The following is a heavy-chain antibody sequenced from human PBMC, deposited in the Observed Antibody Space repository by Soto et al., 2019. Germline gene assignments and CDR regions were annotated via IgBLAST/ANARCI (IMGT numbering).Heavy chain of an antibody. V-gene: IGHV1-3*04. Sequence: GASVKVSCKASGYIFTSYPMHWVRQAPGHSLEWMGWINTGTGNTKYSQNFQGRVSTSRDTSAYTAYLDLSSRRSEDTAVYYCTRDNNGLGYYWGQGTLVTVSS. CDR3: TRDNNGLGYY. J-gene: IGHJ4*02. CDR2: INTGTGNT. D-gene: IGHD1-1*01. CDR1: GYIFTSYP.